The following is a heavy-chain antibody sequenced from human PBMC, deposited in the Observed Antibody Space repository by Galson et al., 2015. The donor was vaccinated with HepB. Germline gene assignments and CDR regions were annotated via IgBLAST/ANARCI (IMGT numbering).Heavy chain of an antibody. CDR1: EFTFSSYW. CDR2: INPDGSEK. V-gene: IGHV3-7*03. D-gene: IGHD6-19*01. J-gene: IGHJ4*02. Sequence: SLRLSCAASEFTFSSYWMNWVRQAPGKGLEWVANINPDGSEKYYVASLKGRFTISRHNAKNSLYLQMDSLRAEDTAVYYCAKDPYLYSALAGTMAGFDYWGQGTLVTVSS. CDR3: AKDPYLYSALAGTMAGFDY.